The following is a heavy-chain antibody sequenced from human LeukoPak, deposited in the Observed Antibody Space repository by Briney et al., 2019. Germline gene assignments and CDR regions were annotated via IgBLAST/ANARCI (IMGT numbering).Heavy chain of an antibody. Sequence: GGSLRLSCAASGFTFDDYAMHWVRQAPGKGLEWVSGISWNSGSIGYADSVKGRFTISRDNAKNSLYLQMNSLRAEYTALYYCAKDYYGSGSYYSPDYWGQGTLVTVSS. CDR2: ISWNSGSI. CDR3: AKDYYGSGSYYSPDY. CDR1: GFTFDDYA. D-gene: IGHD3-10*01. J-gene: IGHJ4*02. V-gene: IGHV3-9*01.